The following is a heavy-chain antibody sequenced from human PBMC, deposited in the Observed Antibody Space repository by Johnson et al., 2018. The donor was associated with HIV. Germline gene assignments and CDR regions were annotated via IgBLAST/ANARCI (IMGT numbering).Heavy chain of an antibody. D-gene: IGHD2-8*02. CDR2: ISWNGGSI. J-gene: IGHJ3*02. CDR1: GFTFSSYA. V-gene: IGHV3-9*01. CDR3: TNTGIDAFDI. Sequence: VQLVESGGGVVQPGRSLRLSCAASGFTFSSYAMHWVRQAPGKGLAWVSGISWNGGSIGYADSVKGRFSISRDNAKNSLYLQMNSLRVEDTALYYCTNTGIDAFDIWGQGTMVTVSS.